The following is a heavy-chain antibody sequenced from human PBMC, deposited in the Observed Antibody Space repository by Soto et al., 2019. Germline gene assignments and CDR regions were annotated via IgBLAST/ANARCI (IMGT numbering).Heavy chain of an antibody. J-gene: IGHJ5*02. Sequence: PSETLSLTCNVSGGSISNYYWTWVRQSPEKGLEWIGYMYYNGNINYNPSLKSRVTISIDTSKNQFSLTLKSVAAADTAVYYCASVVNWFDPWVQGVLVTVSS. V-gene: IGHV4-59*01. CDR2: MYYNGNI. D-gene: IGHD2-15*01. CDR3: ASVVNWFDP. CDR1: GGSISNYY.